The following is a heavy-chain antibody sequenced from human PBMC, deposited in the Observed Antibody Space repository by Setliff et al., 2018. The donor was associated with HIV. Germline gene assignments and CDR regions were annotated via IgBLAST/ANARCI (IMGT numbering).Heavy chain of an antibody. D-gene: IGHD2-21*02. CDR1: GGLINSHY. CDR3: ARTSRLHPFDY. Sequence: SETLSLTCAVSGGLINSHYWNWIRQAPGKGLEWIGCVYYRGGVTYNPSLRSRVTISVDTSKNQFSLSLSSVTAGDTAIYFCARTSRLHPFDYWGQGKLVTVSS. J-gene: IGHJ4*02. CDR2: VYYRGGV. V-gene: IGHV4-59*08.